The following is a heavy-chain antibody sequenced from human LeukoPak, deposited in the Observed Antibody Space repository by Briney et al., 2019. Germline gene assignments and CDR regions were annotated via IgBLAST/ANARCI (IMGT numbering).Heavy chain of an antibody. J-gene: IGHJ6*02. D-gene: IGHD2-2*01. CDR3: ARDLLYCSSTSCYGYYYYGMDV. Sequence: SETLSLTCAVYGGSFSGYYWSWIRQPPGKGLEWIGEINHSGSTNYNPSLMSRVTISVDTSKNQFSLKLSSVTAADTAVYYCARDLLYCSSTSCYGYYYYGMDVWGQGTTVTVSS. V-gene: IGHV4-34*01. CDR2: INHSGST. CDR1: GGSFSGYY.